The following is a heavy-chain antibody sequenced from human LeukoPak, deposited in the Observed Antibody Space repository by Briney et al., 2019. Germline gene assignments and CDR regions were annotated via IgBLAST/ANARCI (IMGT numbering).Heavy chain of an antibody. J-gene: IGHJ4*02. D-gene: IGHD6-19*01. V-gene: IGHV1-69*13. Sequence: RASVKVSCKASGGTFSSYAISWVRQAPGQGLEWMGGIIPIFGTANYAQRFQGRVTITADESTSTAYMELSSLRSEDTAVYYCARANGSGWSGDYWGQGTLVAVSS. CDR1: GGTFSSYA. CDR3: ARANGSGWSGDY. CDR2: IIPIFGTA.